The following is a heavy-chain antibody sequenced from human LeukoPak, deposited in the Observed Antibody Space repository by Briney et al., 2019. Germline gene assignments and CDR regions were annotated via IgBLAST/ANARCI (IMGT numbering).Heavy chain of an antibody. CDR3: ARTLPGSFFDI. CDR1: AFSFSDYW. Sequence: GRSLRLSCAASAFSFSDYWMHWVRQVDGKGLVWVARIESDGTTTYADSVKGRVTISRDTAKNTFYLQMSSLRDEDTAMYFCARTLPGSFFDIWGQGSLVTVSS. V-gene: IGHV3-74*01. CDR2: IESDGTTT. D-gene: IGHD3-10*01. J-gene: IGHJ4*02.